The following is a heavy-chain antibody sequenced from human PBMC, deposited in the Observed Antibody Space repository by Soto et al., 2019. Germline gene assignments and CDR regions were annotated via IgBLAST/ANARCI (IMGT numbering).Heavy chain of an antibody. V-gene: IGHV4-59*01. J-gene: IGHJ4*02. CDR3: AREPGRSGRIDY. D-gene: IGHD3-10*01. CDR1: GGSISSYY. CDR2: IYYSGST. Sequence: SETLSLTCTVSGGSISSYYWSWIRQPPGKGLEWIGYIYYSGSTNYNPSLKSRVTISVDTSKNQFSLKLSSVTAADTAVYYCAREPGRSGRIDYWGQGTLVTVSS.